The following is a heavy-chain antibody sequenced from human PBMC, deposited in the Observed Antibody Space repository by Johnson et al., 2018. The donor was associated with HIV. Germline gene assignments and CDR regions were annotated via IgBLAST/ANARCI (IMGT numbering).Heavy chain of an antibody. D-gene: IGHD3-22*01. J-gene: IGHJ3*01. V-gene: IGHV3-74*02. CDR3: ARGSTMRVSALDL. CDR2: LKSDGSST. Sequence: VQLVESGGGLVQPGGSLRLSCAASGFTFSSHWMHWVRQAPGKGLTWVSRLKSDGSSTSSADSVKGRFTISRDNAKNTLYLQMNSLRAEDTAVYYCARGSTMRVSALDLWGQGTMVTVYS. CDR1: GFTFSSHW.